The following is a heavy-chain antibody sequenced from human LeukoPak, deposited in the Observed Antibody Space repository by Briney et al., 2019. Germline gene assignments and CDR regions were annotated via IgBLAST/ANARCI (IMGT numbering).Heavy chain of an antibody. Sequence: PSETLSLTCTVSGGSISSYYWSWIRQPPGKGLEWIGYIYYSGSTNYNPSLKSRVTISVDTSKNQFSLKLSSVTAADTAVYYCATCITSCYQIDAFDIWGQGTMVTVSS. D-gene: IGHD2-2*01. CDR3: ATCITSCYQIDAFDI. CDR2: IYYSGST. CDR1: GGSISSYY. V-gene: IGHV4-59*01. J-gene: IGHJ3*02.